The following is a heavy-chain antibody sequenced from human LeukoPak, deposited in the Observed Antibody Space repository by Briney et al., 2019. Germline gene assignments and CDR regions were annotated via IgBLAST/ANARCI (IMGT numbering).Heavy chain of an antibody. Sequence: ASVKVSCKASGVTVSTYAISWVRQAPGQGLEWMGRIIPIFGTVKYAQKFQGRVTITADKSTNTAYMELSSVRSEDTAVCYCARDNEGEDYDFWSGYYNNWFDPWGQGTLVTVSS. CDR3: ARDNEGEDYDFWSGYYNNWFDP. V-gene: IGHV1-69*06. CDR2: IIPIFGTV. D-gene: IGHD3-3*01. CDR1: GVTVSTYA. J-gene: IGHJ5*02.